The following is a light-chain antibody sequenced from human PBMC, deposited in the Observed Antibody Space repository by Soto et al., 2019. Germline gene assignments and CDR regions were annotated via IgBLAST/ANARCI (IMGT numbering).Light chain of an antibody. Sequence: DIVLTQTPLSLVVTLGQPASISCKSSQSLAFRDGNIYLNWRQQRPGQPPRLLIYKTSNRFSGVPDRFSGSGAGTEFTLKISKVEAEDVGVYYCVEAALLPHAFGQGTKVEIK. CDR2: KTS. J-gene: IGKJ1*01. CDR3: VEAALLPHA. CDR1: QSLAFRDGNIY. V-gene: IGKV2-24*01.